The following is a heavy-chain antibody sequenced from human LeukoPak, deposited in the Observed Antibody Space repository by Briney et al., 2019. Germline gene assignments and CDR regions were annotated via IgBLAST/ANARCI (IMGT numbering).Heavy chain of an antibody. D-gene: IGHD2-15*01. CDR3: ARDRSAEYFDL. CDR1: GGSIISYY. V-gene: IGHV4-4*07. J-gene: IGHJ2*01. Sequence: SETLSLTCTVSGGSIISYYWSWIRQPAGKGLEWIGRIYPSGTTNYNPSLKSRVTVSLDTSRNQFSPKLSSVTAADTAVYYCARDRSAEYFDLWGRGTLVTVSS. CDR2: IYPSGTT.